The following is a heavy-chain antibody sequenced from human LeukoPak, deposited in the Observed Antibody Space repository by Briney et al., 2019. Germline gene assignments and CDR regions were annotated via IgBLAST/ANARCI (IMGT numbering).Heavy chain of an antibody. CDR1: RFIFSNYW. CDR3: ATAGGKTTVVRLAY. D-gene: IGHD4-11*01. V-gene: IGHV3-7*01. CDR2: IKQDGSEQ. Sequence: PGGSLRLSCAASRFIFSNYWMSWVRQAPGKGLEWVANIKQDGSEQYYVDSVKGRFTISRDNAKNSLYLQMNSLRAEDTAVYYCATAGGKTTVVRLAYCGQGTLVTVSS. J-gene: IGHJ4*02.